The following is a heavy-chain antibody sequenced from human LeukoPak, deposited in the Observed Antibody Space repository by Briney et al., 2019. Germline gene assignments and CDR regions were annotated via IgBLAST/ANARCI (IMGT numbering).Heavy chain of an antibody. D-gene: IGHD6-13*01. V-gene: IGHV3-23*01. CDR1: GFTFSSYA. Sequence: GGSLRLSCAASGFTFSSYAMSWARQAPGKGLEWVSAISGSGGSTYYADSVKGRFTISRDNSKNTLYLHMNSLRSDDTAVYYCANSRSYSSSRFDYWGQGTLVTVSS. J-gene: IGHJ4*02. CDR2: ISGSGGST. CDR3: ANSRSYSSSRFDY.